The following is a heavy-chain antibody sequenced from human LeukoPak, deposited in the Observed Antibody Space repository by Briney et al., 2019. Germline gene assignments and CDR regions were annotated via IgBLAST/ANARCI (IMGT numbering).Heavy chain of an antibody. CDR1: GGSFSGYY. V-gene: IGHV4-34*09. CDR2: IYYSGST. CDR3: ARDSTVDWFDP. J-gene: IGHJ5*02. D-gene: IGHD4-23*01. Sequence: SETLSLTCAVYGGSFSGYYWSWIRQPPGKGLEWIGYIYYSGSTYYNPSLKSRVTISVDTSKNQFSLKLSSVTAADTAVYYCARDSTVDWFDPWDQGTLVTVSS.